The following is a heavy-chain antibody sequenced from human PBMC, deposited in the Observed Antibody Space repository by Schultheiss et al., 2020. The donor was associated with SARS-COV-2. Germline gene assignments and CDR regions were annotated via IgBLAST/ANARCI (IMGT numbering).Heavy chain of an antibody. CDR1: GFTFSSYS. V-gene: IGHV3-48*04. J-gene: IGHJ4*02. CDR3: ARGIPAANFDY. Sequence: GGSLRLSCAASGFTFSSYSMNWVRQAPGKGLEWVSSISSSGSTIYYADSVKGRFTISRDNAKNSLYLQMNSLRAEDTAVYYCARGIPAANFDYWGQGTLVTVSS. D-gene: IGHD2-2*01. CDR2: ISSSGSTI.